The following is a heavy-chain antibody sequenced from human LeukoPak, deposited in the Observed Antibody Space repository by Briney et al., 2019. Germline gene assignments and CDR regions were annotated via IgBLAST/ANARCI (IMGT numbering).Heavy chain of an antibody. CDR1: GYSFTSYG. Sequence: ASVKVSYKASGYSFTSYGISWVRQAPGQGLDGMGRINFYNGNTNYAARVQGRVTMTTDTSTSTAYMELRSLRSDDTAAYYCGRSGYRYSYDFDYYMDVWGQGTTITVSS. D-gene: IGHD5-18*01. J-gene: IGHJ6*03. V-gene: IGHV1-18*01. CDR3: GRSGYRYSYDFDYYMDV. CDR2: INFYNGNT.